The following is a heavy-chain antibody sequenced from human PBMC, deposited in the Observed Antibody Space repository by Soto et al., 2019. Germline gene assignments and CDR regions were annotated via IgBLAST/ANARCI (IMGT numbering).Heavy chain of an antibody. CDR1: GFTFSSYS. CDR3: AKEENIVVVVAATLGYGMDV. CDR2: ISSSSSTI. D-gene: IGHD2-15*01. V-gene: IGHV3-48*01. Sequence: GGSLRLSCAASGFTFSSYSMNWVRQAPGKGLEWVSYISSSSSTIYYADSVKGRFTISRDNSKNTLYLQMNSLRAEDTAVYYCAKEENIVVVVAATLGYGMDVWGQVTTVTVSS. J-gene: IGHJ6*02.